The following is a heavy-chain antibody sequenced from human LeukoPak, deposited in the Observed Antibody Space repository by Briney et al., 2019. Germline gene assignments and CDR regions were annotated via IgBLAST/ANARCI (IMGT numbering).Heavy chain of an antibody. Sequence: ASVKVSCKASGYTFTSYYMHWVRQAPGQGLEGMGIINPSGGSTSYAQKFQGRVTMTRDTSTSTVYMELSSLRSEDTAVYYCARNDRGLGYCSSTSCKGAFDYWGQGTLVTVSS. CDR1: GYTFTSYY. D-gene: IGHD2-2*03. V-gene: IGHV1-46*01. J-gene: IGHJ4*02. CDR3: ARNDRGLGYCSSTSCKGAFDY. CDR2: INPSGGST.